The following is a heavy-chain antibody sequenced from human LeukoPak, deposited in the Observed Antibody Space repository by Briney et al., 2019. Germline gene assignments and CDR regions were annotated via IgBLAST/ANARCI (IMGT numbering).Heavy chain of an antibody. CDR3: ARVGGNIVFDY. V-gene: IGHV3-21*01. J-gene: IGHJ4*02. CDR1: GFTFSSYA. D-gene: IGHD4-23*01. Sequence: GGSLRLSCVASGFTFSSYAMSWVRQAPGKGLEWVSSISSSSSYIYYADSVKGRFTISRDNAKNSLYLQMNSLRAEDTAVYYCARVGGNIVFDYWGQGTLVTVSS. CDR2: ISSSSSYI.